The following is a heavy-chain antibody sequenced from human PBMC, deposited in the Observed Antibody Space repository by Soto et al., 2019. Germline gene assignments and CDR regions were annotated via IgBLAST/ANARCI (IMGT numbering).Heavy chain of an antibody. CDR1: GYTFTSYD. CDR3: ARGPDGYYYCGMDV. CDR2: MNPNSGNT. V-gene: IGHV1-8*01. Sequence: QVQLVQSGAEVKKPWASVKVSCKASGYTFTSYDINWVRKATGQGLEWMGWMNPNSGNTGYAQKCHGRVTMTRTTSISTAYMELSSLRSEDTAVYYCARGPDGYYYCGMDVGGEGTTVTVSS. J-gene: IGHJ6*02.